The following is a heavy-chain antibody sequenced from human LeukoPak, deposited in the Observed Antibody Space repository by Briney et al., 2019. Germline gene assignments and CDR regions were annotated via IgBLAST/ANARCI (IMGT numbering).Heavy chain of an antibody. Sequence: SETLSLTCAVSGYSISSGYYWGWIRQPPGKGLEWIGSTYHSGSTYYNPSLKSRVTISVDTSKNQFSLKLSSVTAAETAVYYCACRHDSSGYYYFDYWGQGTLVTVSS. D-gene: IGHD3-22*01. V-gene: IGHV4-38-2*01. CDR1: GYSISSGYY. CDR3: ACRHDSSGYYYFDY. J-gene: IGHJ4*02. CDR2: TYHSGST.